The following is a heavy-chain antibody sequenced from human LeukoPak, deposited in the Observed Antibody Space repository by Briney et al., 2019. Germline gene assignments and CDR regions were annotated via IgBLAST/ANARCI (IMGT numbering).Heavy chain of an antibody. Sequence: PSETLSLTCTVSGGSISSYYWSWIRQPPGKGLEWIGYIYYSGSTNYNPSLKSRVTISVDTSKNQFSLKLSSVTAADTAVYYCARLIQPLVYPTFDYWGQGTLVTVSS. J-gene: IGHJ4*02. CDR3: ARLIQPLVYPTFDY. CDR1: GGSISSYY. CDR2: IYYSGST. D-gene: IGHD6-13*01. V-gene: IGHV4-59*01.